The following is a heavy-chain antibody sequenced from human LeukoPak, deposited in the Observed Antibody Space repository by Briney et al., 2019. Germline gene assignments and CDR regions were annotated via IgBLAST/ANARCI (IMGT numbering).Heavy chain of an antibody. V-gene: IGHV3-53*01. D-gene: IGHD3-22*01. CDR3: AKEVDYDSSGYYLD. CDR1: GFTVSSNY. CDR2: IYSGGST. Sequence: PGGSLRLSCAASGFTVSSNYMSWVRQAPGKGLEWVSVIYSGGSTYYADSVKGRFTISRDNSKNTLYLQMNSLRAEDTAVYYCAKEVDYDSSGYYLDWGQGTLVTVSS. J-gene: IGHJ4*02.